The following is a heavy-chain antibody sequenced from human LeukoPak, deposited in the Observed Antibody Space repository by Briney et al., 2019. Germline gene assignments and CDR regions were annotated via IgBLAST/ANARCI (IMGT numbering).Heavy chain of an antibody. Sequence: GGSLRLSCAASGFTLSSYWMSWVRQAPGKGLEWVANIKQDGSEKYYVDSVKGRFTISRDNAKNSLYLQMNSLRAEDTAVYYCARDSWADSSGYYGSEYFQHWGQGTLVTVSS. CDR2: IKQDGSEK. CDR3: ARDSWADSSGYYGSEYFQH. D-gene: IGHD3-22*01. J-gene: IGHJ1*01. V-gene: IGHV3-7*01. CDR1: GFTLSSYW.